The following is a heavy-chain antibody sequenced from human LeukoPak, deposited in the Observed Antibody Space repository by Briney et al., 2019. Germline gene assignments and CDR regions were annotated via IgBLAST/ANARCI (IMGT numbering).Heavy chain of an antibody. CDR1: GPTFRNAF. D-gene: IGHD3-3*01. CDR2: IERSTDGGTT. V-gene: IGHV3-15*04. J-gene: IGHJ4*02. CDR3: TTSPGITVFGVVTDY. Sequence: PGGSLRLSCAASGPTFRNAFMNWVPQAPGKGLEWVGRIERSTDGGTTDYAAPVKGRFTMSRDDSKNTLYLQMNNVKTEDTGVYYCTTSPGITVFGVVTDYWGQGTLVIVSS.